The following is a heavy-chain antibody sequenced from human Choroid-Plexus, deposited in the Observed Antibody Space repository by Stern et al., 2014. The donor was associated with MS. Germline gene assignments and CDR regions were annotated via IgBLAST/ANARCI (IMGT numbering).Heavy chain of an antibody. J-gene: IGHJ4*02. D-gene: IGHD5-18*01. CDR2: VKSRGDGGTS. CDR1: GFTFSNVW. V-gene: IGHV3-15*05. Sequence: EVQLVESGGGLVKPGGSLRLSCAGSGFTFSNVWMNWVRQAPGKGLEWVARVKSRGDGGTSDYGAPVEGRFTISRDDSKNTLYLQIDNLRAEDTAVYYCTTIGYSASRSGFFDFWGQGTLVTVSS. CDR3: TTIGYSASRSGFFDF.